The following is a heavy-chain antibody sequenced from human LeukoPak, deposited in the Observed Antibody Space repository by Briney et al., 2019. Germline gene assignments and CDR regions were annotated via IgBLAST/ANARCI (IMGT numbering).Heavy chain of an antibody. V-gene: IGHV3-23*01. CDR2: ITDSGGAT. CDR3: AKGAIFGVIIPFDP. Sequence: GGSLRLSCAASGFTFSSYAMIWVRQAPGKGLEWVSSITDSGGATYYADSVKGRFSISRDNSKNTVHLQMNSPRAEDTAVYYCAKGAIFGVIIPFDPWGQGTLVTVSS. J-gene: IGHJ5*02. CDR1: GFTFSSYA. D-gene: IGHD3-3*01.